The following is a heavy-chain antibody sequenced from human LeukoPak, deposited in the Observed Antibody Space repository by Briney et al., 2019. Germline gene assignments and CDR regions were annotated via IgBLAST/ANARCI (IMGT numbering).Heavy chain of an antibody. V-gene: IGHV3-23*01. CDR2: VSGSGGST. J-gene: IGHJ3*02. CDR1: GFTFSSYA. CDR3: AKERITMIVVVIPDAFDI. D-gene: IGHD3-22*01. Sequence: GGSLRLSCAASGFTFSSYAMSWVRQAPGKGLEWVSAVSGSGGSTYYADSVKGRFTISRDKSKNTLYLQMNSLRAEDTAVYYCAKERITMIVVVIPDAFDIWGQGTMVTVSS.